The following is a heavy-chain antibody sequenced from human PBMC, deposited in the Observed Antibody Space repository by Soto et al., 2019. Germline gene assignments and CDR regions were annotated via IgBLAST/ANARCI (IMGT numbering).Heavy chain of an antibody. J-gene: IGHJ4*02. Sequence: ASVKVSCKASGYTFTTFAVHWVCQAPGQRPEWLGWINAGSGYTKYSQNFQDRVTVSSDTSASTAYMELSSLRSGDTAIYYCARDRVSLAMFGVPVGVFKNWGQGTLVTVSS. CDR1: GYTFTTFA. V-gene: IGHV1-3*01. CDR2: INAGSGYT. D-gene: IGHD3-3*01. CDR3: ARDRVSLAMFGVPVGVFKN.